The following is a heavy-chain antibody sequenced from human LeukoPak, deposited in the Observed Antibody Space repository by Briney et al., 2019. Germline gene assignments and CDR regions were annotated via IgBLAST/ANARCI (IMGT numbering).Heavy chain of an antibody. Sequence: SETLSLICAVSGYSISSGYYWGWIRQPPGKGLEWIGSIYHSGSTYYNPSLKSRVTISVDTSKNQFSLKLSSVTAADTAVYYCASSVSRLYYYYMDVWGKGTTVTVSS. CDR1: GYSISSGYY. CDR3: ASSVSRLYYYYMDV. V-gene: IGHV4-38-2*01. CDR2: IYHSGST. J-gene: IGHJ6*03. D-gene: IGHD3-10*01.